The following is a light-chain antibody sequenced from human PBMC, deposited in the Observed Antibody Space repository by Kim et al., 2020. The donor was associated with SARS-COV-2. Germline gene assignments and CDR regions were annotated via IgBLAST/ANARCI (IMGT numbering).Light chain of an antibody. Sequence: EIVMTQSPATLSVSPGERATLSCRASQSVSSNLAWYQQKPGQTPRRLIYGASTRGTGIPARFSGSGSGTEFTLTISSLQSKEFAVYYSQKYKNSPWTFVQGSKVEIK. CDR1: QSVSSN. V-gene: IGKV3-15*01. CDR2: GAS. J-gene: IGKJ1*01. CDR3: QKYKNSPWT.